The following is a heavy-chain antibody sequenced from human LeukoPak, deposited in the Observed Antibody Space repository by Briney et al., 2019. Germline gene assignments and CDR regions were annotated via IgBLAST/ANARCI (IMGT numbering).Heavy chain of an antibody. CDR3: ARAIIAAATMRFDP. V-gene: IGHV1-18*01. Sequence: GASVTVSCKASGYTFTSYGISWLRQAPGHGLEWMGWISAYNGNTNNAQKLQGRVTMTTDTSTSTAYMELRSLRSDDTAVYYCARAIIAAATMRFDPWGQGTLVTVSS. D-gene: IGHD6-13*01. CDR1: GYTFTSYG. CDR2: ISAYNGNT. J-gene: IGHJ5*02.